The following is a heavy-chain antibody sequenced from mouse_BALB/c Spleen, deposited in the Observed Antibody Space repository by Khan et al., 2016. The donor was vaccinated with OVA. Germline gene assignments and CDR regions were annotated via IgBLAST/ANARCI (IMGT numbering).Heavy chain of an antibody. CDR1: GFTFSSFG. J-gene: IGHJ2*01. Sequence: EVELVESGGGLVQPGGSRKLSCAASGFTFSSFGMHWVRQAPEKGLEWVAYISSGSSTVYYADTVKGRFTISRDNPKNTLFLQMTSLRSEDMAMYYCARDGYSDFDYWGQGTTLTVSS. D-gene: IGHD2-3*01. CDR3: ARDGYSDFDY. CDR2: ISSGSSTV. V-gene: IGHV5-17*02.